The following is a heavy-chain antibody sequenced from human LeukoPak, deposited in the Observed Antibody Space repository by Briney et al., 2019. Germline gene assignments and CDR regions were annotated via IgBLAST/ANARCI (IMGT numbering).Heavy chain of an antibody. CDR1: GDTINPYH. V-gene: IGHV4-4*07. D-gene: IGHD3-22*01. Sequence: PPETLSLTCTVSGDTINPYHWTWIRQTAGKGLEWIGRVHMSGSTNYNPSLWSRVAISMDNSKNQFSLKVNSVTAADTGVYYCARDESSRDDSGGYHYWGQGTLVTVSS. CDR3: ARDESSRDDSGGYHY. CDR2: VHMSGST. J-gene: IGHJ4*02.